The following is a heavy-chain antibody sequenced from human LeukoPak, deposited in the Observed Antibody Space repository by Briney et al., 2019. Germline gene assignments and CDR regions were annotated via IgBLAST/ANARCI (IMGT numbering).Heavy chain of an antibody. J-gene: IGHJ5*02. Sequence: SETLSLTCSVSGGSVTSGGFYWGWLRQPPGKGPEWIATIYYTGSTYYNPSLKSRVTISIDTSKNQFSLRLTSVTATDTAVYHCARHSGSGSLSRPFDPWGQGTLVTVSS. V-gene: IGHV4-39*01. CDR3: ARHSGSGSLSRPFDP. CDR1: GGSVTSGGFY. CDR2: IYYTGST. D-gene: IGHD3-10*01.